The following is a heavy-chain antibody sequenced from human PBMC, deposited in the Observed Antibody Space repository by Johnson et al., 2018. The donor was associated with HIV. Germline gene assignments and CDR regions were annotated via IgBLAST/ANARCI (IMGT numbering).Heavy chain of an antibody. CDR2: ISFDGGDK. D-gene: IGHD3-22*01. CDR1: GFTFSSYA. Sequence: QVQLVESGGGVVQPGRSLRLSCAASGFTFSSYAMHWVRQSPGKGLEWVAVISFDGGDKYYADSVKGRFTISRDNAKNSLYLQMNSLRAEDTAVYYCAKGIVVVRGGAFDIWGQGTLV. J-gene: IGHJ3*02. CDR3: AKGIVVVRGGAFDI. V-gene: IGHV3-30*18.